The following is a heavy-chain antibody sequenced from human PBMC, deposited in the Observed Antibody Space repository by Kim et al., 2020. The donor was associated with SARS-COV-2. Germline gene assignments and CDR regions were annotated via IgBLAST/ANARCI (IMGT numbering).Heavy chain of an antibody. J-gene: IGHJ4*02. Sequence: ASVKVSCKASGYTFTSHDINWVRQATGQGLEWMGWMNPNSDKTGYAQKFHGRVTMTWDTSISTADMELSSLRSEDTAVYFCARVPRRGYFDYWGQGTLVTVSS. V-gene: IGHV1-8*01. CDR1: GYTFTSHD. CDR3: ARVPRRGYFDY. D-gene: IGHD3-10*01. CDR2: MNPNSDKT.